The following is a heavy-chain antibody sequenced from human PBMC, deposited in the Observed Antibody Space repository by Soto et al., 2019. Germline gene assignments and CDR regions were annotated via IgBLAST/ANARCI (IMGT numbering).Heavy chain of an antibody. CDR2: ISNDGYKK. V-gene: IGHV3-30*03. D-gene: IGHD6-19*01. J-gene: IGHJ6*03. Sequence: QVHLVESGGGVVQPGRSLALSCAASGFTFSRNAMHWVRQAPGKGLEWVAVISNDGYKKNYADAVKGRFTISRDNSKNRLYLQMNSLRAEDTAVYYCATPTSRAVPYYYYYMDVWGKGTTVSVSS. CDR1: GFTFSRNA. CDR3: ATPTSRAVPYYYYYMDV.